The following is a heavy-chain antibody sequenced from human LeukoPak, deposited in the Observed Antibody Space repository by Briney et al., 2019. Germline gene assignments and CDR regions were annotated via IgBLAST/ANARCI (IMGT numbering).Heavy chain of an antibody. D-gene: IGHD3-10*01. CDR3: ARVTIAPKETYYYGSGRPFGTFFYYGMDV. CDR2: ISAYNGNT. Sequence: ASVKVSCKASGYTFTSYGISWVRQAPGQGLEWMGWISAYNGNTNYAQKLQGRVTMTTDTSTSTAYMELRSLRSDDTAVYYCARVTIAPKETYYYGSGRPFGTFFYYGMDVWGQGTTVTVS. J-gene: IGHJ6*02. CDR1: GYTFTSYG. V-gene: IGHV1-18*01.